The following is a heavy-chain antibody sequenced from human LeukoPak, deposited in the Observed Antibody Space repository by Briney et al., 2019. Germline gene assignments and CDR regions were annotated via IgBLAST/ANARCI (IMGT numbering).Heavy chain of an antibody. CDR3: ARRWGGATSGYDY. CDR2: VYSSGSA. V-gene: IGHV4-59*08. Sequence: SETLSLTCTVSGGSISNYYWNWIRQPPGKGLEWIGYVYSSGSAHYNPSLNSRVTISLDTSKNQFSLNLSSVTATDTAVYYCARRWGGATSGYDYWGQGTLVTVSS. D-gene: IGHD1-26*01. CDR1: GGSISNYY. J-gene: IGHJ4*02.